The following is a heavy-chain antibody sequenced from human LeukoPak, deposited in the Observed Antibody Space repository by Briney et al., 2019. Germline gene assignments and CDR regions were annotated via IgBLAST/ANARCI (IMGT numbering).Heavy chain of an antibody. V-gene: IGHV3-7*03. J-gene: IGHJ3*02. D-gene: IGHD4-17*01. CDR1: GFTFSSYG. CDR3: ARGQVTAVTRLAAFDI. Sequence: GGSLRLSCAASGFTFSSYGMSWVRQAPGKGLEGVANINMDGSEIYYVDSVKGRFTISRDNSKTSLNLQMNSLRAEDTAGYYCARGQVTAVTRLAAFDIWGQGTKVSVSS. CDR2: INMDGSEI.